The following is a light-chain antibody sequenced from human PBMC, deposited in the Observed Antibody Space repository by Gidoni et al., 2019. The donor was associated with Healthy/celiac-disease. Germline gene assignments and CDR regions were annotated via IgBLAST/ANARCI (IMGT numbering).Light chain of an antibody. CDR3: QQSYSTPFT. CDR1: QSISSY. Sequence: DIQMTQSPSSLSASVGDRVTITCRASQSISSYLNWYQQKPGKAPKLLIYAASSLQSGVPSRFSGSGSGTDFTLTISSLQPEDFATYYCQQSYSTPFTVXGXTKVEIK. CDR2: AAS. V-gene: IGKV1-39*01. J-gene: IGKJ4*01.